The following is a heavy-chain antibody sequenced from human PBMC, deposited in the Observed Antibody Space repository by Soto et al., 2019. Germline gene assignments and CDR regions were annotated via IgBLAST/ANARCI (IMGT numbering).Heavy chain of an antibody. Sequence: XESLNLSWKCSGNSFTSYLIGWVLQMPGKGLEWMGIIYPGDSDTRYSPSFQGQVTISADKSISTAYLRWSSLKASDTAMYYCARVYQLELQYGMDVWGQGTTVTVSS. D-gene: IGHD1-1*01. CDR3: ARVYQLELQYGMDV. CDR2: IYPGDSDT. V-gene: IGHV5-51*01. CDR1: GNSFTSYL. J-gene: IGHJ6*02.